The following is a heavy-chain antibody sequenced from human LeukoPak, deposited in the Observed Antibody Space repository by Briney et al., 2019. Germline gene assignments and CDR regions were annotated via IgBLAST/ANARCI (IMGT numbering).Heavy chain of an antibody. CDR2: IKQGGSEK. CDR1: GFTFSRFW. V-gene: IGHV3-7*01. CDR3: VKSNGWLAVS. J-gene: IGHJ4*02. D-gene: IGHD6-19*01. Sequence: GGSLRLSCAASGFTFSRFWMNWVRQTPGKGLEWVANIKQGGSEKNYVDSVKGRFTISRDDAQNSPFLQMNSLRAEDTALYYCVKSNGWLAVSWGPGTLVTVSS.